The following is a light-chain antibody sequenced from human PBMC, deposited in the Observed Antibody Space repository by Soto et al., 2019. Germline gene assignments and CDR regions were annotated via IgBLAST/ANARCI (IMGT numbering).Light chain of an antibody. V-gene: IGLV1-44*01. CDR2: SNN. Sequence: QSVLTQPPSASGIPGQRVTISCSGSSSNIGSNTVNWYQQLPGTAPKLLIYSNNQRPSGVPDRFSGSKSGTSASLAISGLQSEDEADYYCAAWDDNLNGPIFVGGTKLTVL. CDR3: AAWDDNLNGPI. J-gene: IGLJ2*01. CDR1: SSNIGSNT.